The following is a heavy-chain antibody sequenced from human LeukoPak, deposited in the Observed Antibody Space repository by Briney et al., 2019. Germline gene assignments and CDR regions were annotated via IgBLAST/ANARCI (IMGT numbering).Heavy chain of an antibody. D-gene: IGHD2-15*01. CDR1: GFTFSSSA. V-gene: IGHV3-23*01. J-gene: IGHJ4*02. CDR3: ATTCSEGAQVLDY. CDR2: ISGSGGST. Sequence: GGFLRNSSAASGFTFSSSAMSCVRQAPGKGLELVSVISGSGGSTYYADSVKGRFTISRDNSKNTLYLQMNSLRAEDTAVYFCATTCSEGAQVLDYWGQGTLLTVSS.